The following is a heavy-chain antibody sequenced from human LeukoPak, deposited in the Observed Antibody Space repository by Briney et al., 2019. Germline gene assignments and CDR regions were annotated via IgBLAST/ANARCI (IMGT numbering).Heavy chain of an antibody. CDR1: GFAFSVSW. CDR2: IKNDGGT. CDR3: AKDYFGSLEY. V-gene: IGHV3-74*03. J-gene: IGHJ4*02. D-gene: IGHD2/OR15-2a*01. Sequence: GGSLRLSCAASGFAFSVSWMHWVRQAPGKGLVWVSVIKNDGGTAYADSVKGRFTISRDNAKNTVYLQMNSLRDEDTAVYYCAKDYFGSLEYWGQGTLVTVSS.